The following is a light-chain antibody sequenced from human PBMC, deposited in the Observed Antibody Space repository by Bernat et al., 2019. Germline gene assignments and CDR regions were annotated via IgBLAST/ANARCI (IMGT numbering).Light chain of an antibody. CDR3: QSMRV. V-gene: IGLV6-57*04. CDR2: EDN. CDR1: SGSIASNY. J-gene: IGLJ3*02. Sequence: NFMLTQPHSVSESPGKTVTISCTRSSGSIASNYVQWYQQRPGSAPTTVIYEDNQRPSGVPGRFSGSIDSSSNSASLTISGLKTEDEADYYCQSMRVFGGGTKLTVL.